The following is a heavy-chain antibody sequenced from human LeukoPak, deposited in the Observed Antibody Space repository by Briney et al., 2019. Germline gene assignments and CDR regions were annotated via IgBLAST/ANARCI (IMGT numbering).Heavy chain of an antibody. V-gene: IGHV3-33*01. D-gene: IGHD6-19*01. Sequence: GGSLRLSCAASGFTFSSYGMHWVRQAPGKGLEWVAVIWYDGSNKYYADSVKGRFTISRDNSKNTLYLQMNSLRAEDTAVYYCARERLVLNNWFDPWGQGTLVTVSS. J-gene: IGHJ5*02. CDR1: GFTFSSYG. CDR3: ARERLVLNNWFDP. CDR2: IWYDGSNK.